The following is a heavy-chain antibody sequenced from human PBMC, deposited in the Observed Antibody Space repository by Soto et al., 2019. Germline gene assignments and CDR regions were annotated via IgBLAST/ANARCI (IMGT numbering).Heavy chain of an antibody. CDR1: GFPLSSYA. CDR2: ISGSGGRT. D-gene: IGHD3-10*01. V-gene: IGHV3-23*01. Sequence: PGGSLRRSCAASGFPLSSYAMNWVRQAPGKGLEWVSAISGSGGRTYYADSVKGRFTISRDNSKNTLHLQMNSLRAEDTAVYYCAGVYFGSSDPVIDYWGPGTLVTVSS. J-gene: IGHJ4*02. CDR3: AGVYFGSSDPVIDY.